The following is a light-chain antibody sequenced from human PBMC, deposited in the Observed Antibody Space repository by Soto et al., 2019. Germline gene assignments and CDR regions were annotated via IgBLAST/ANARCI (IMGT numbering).Light chain of an antibody. CDR2: GAS. CDR3: QHYGGPPPWT. J-gene: IGKJ1*01. V-gene: IGKV3-20*01. Sequence: ENVLTQSPGTLSLSPGESATLSCRASQSVGSYLGWYQNKPGQAPRLLIYGASNRATGIPDRFSGSGSGTDFTLTISRLEPEDFAVYYCQHYGGPPPWTFGQGTKVEIK. CDR1: QSVGSY.